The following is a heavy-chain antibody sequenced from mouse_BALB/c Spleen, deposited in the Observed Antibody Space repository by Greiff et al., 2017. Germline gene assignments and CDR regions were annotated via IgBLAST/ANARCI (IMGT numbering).Heavy chain of an antibody. Sequence: EVKVVESGAELVKPGASVKLSCTASGFNIKDTYMHWVKQRPEQGLEWIGRIDPANGNTKYDPKFQGKATITADTSSNTAYLQLSSLTSEDTAVYYCARGDGNYGFAYWGQGTLVTVSA. CDR1: GFNIKDTY. V-gene: IGHV14-3*02. D-gene: IGHD2-1*01. J-gene: IGHJ3*01. CDR3: ARGDGNYGFAY. CDR2: IDPANGNT.